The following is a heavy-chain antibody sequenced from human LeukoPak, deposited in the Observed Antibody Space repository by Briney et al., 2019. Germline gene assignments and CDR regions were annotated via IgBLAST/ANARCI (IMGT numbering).Heavy chain of an antibody. CDR3: ARAKGPGAHYNWFDP. D-gene: IGHD2-2*01. Sequence: ASQTLSLTCTVSGASISSGDYYWPWPRPPPGKGLEWNGYIYNSGSAFYNPSLKSRLTISVDTSKKQFSLNLSSVAAADTAVYYCARAKGPGAHYNWFDPWGQGTLVTVSS. J-gene: IGHJ5*02. CDR2: IYNSGSA. CDR1: GASISSGDYY. V-gene: IGHV4-30-4*01.